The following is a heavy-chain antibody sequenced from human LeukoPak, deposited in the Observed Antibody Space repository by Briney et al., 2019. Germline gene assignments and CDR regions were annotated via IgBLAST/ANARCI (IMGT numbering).Heavy chain of an antibody. CDR2: IYHSGNT. V-gene: IGHV4-38-2*02. J-gene: IGHJ4*02. D-gene: IGHD2-15*01. CDR3: ARAGYCSGVSCYSAVPGKY. CDR1: GYSISSGYY. Sequence: SETLSLTCTVSGYSISSGYYWAWIRQSPGKGLEWIGSIYHSGNTYYNPSLKSRVIILVDTSKNQFSLQLGSVTATDTAVYSCARAGYCSGVSCYSAVPGKYWGQGALVTVSS.